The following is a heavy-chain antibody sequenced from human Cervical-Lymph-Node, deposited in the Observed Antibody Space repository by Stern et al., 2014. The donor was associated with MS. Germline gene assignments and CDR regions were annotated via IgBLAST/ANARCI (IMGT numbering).Heavy chain of an antibody. J-gene: IGHJ4*02. V-gene: IGHV3-30*04. CDR3: VRGSGWYTEYYFDY. Sequence: VQLVESGGGVVQPGRSLRLSCAASGFTFSNYAMFWVRPAPGKGPEWVAHISYEGSSTNYADSVKGRFTVSRDNSMHTLYLQMNSLRPEDTAVYSCVRGSGWYTEYYFDYWGQGALVTVSS. D-gene: IGHD6-19*01. CDR1: GFTFSNYA. CDR2: ISYEGSST.